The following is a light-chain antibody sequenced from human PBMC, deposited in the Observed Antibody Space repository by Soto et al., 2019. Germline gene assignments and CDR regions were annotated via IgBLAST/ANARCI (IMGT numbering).Light chain of an antibody. J-gene: IGKJ1*01. V-gene: IGKV3-20*01. CDR1: QSITNN. CDR3: QQYGSPRRT. CDR2: DAS. Sequence: EIVMTQSPATLSVTPGERATLSCRASQSITNNLAWYQQKPGQAPRLLIYDASTRATGTPDRFSGSGSGTDFTLTISRLEPEDFAVYYCQQYGSPRRTFGQGTQVDIK.